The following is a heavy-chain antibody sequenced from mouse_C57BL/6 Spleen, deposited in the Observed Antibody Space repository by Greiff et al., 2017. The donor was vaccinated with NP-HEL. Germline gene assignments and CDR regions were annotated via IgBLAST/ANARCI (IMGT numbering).Heavy chain of an antibody. Sequence: QVQLQQPGAELVKPGASVKLSCKASGYTFTSYWMHWVKQRPGRGLEWIGRIDPNSGGTKYNEKFKSKATLTVDKPASTAYMQLSSLTSEDSAVYYCARSQAYYSNYGGSWFAYWGQGTLVTVSA. CDR2: IDPNSGGT. D-gene: IGHD2-5*01. CDR1: GYTFTSYW. J-gene: IGHJ3*01. CDR3: ARSQAYYSNYGGSWFAY. V-gene: IGHV1-72*01.